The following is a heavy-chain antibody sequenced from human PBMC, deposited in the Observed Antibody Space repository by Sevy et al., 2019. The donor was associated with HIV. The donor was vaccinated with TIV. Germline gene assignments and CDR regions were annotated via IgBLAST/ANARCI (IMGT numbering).Heavy chain of an antibody. D-gene: IGHD1-1*01. CDR3: ARATGTEALDAFDI. J-gene: IGHJ3*02. CDR2: ISGSSFYI. CDR1: GFTFSDYS. Sequence: GGSLRLSCAASGFTFSDYSVNWVRQAPGKGLEWVSSISGSSFYIYYADSVKGRFTISRDNAKNSLYRQMISLRADDTAVYYCARATGTEALDAFDIWGQGTLVTVSS. V-gene: IGHV3-21*01.